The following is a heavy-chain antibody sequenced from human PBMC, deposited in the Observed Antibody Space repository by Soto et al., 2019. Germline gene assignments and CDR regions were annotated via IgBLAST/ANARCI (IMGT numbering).Heavy chain of an antibody. CDR3: ARREDYYGSGMDV. J-gene: IGHJ6*02. D-gene: IGHD3-10*01. Sequence: ASVKVSCKDSGYTFTGYYMHWVRQAPGQGLEWMGWINSNRGGTYYAQKLQGRVTMTRDTSIITAYIELSRLRSDDTAVYYCARREDYYGSGMDVWGQGTTVTVSS. CDR2: INSNRGGT. CDR1: GYTFTGYY. V-gene: IGHV1-2*02.